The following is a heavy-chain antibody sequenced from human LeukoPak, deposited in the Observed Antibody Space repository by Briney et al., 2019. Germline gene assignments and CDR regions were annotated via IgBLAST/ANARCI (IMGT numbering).Heavy chain of an antibody. CDR2: ISGSGGST. CDR1: GFTFSSYG. CDR3: AKDQDYGGNSVSDY. V-gene: IGHV3-23*01. J-gene: IGHJ4*02. Sequence: GGSLRLSCAASGFTFSSYGMSWVRQAPGKGLEWVSVISGSGGSTYYADSVKGRFTISRDNSKNTLYLQMNSLRAEDTAVYYCAKDQDYGGNSVSDYWGQGTLVTVSS. D-gene: IGHD4-23*01.